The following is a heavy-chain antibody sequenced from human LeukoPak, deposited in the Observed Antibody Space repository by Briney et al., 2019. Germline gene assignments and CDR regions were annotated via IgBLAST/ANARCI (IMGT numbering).Heavy chain of an antibody. V-gene: IGHV3-7*01. CDR2: IKQDGSEK. CDR3: AREKREYYYDSSGYTDY. Sequence: GGSLRLSCAASGFTFSSYWMSWVRQAPGKGLEWVANIKQDGSEKYYVDSVKGRFTISRDNAKNSLYLQMNSLRAEDTAVYYCAREKREYYYDSSGYTDYWGQGTLVTVSS. CDR1: GFTFSSYW. D-gene: IGHD3-22*01. J-gene: IGHJ4*02.